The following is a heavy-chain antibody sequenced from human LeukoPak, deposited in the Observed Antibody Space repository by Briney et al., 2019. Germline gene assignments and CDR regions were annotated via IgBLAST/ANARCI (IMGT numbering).Heavy chain of an antibody. CDR1: GYTFTGYY. CDR2: INPNSGGT. J-gene: IGHJ4*02. V-gene: IGHV1-2*02. D-gene: IGHD6-19*01. CDR3: VIAVAGVTGFDY. Sequence: ASVKVSCKASGYTFTGYYMHWVRQAPGQGLEWMGWINPNSGGTNYAQKFQGRVTMTRDTSISTAYMELSGLRSDDTAVYYCVIAVAGVTGFDYWGQGTLVTVSS.